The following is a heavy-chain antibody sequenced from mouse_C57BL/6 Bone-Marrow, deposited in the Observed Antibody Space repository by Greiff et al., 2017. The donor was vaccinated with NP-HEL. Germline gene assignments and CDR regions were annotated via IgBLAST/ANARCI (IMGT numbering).Heavy chain of an antibody. J-gene: IGHJ3*01. Sequence: VQLQQSGPELVKPGASVKISCKASGYTFTDYYMNWVKQSHGKSLEWIGDINPNNGGTSYNQKFKGKATLTVDKSSSTAYMELRSLTSEDSAVYYCARTYYYGSGAAWFAYWGQGTLVTVSA. CDR3: ARTYYYGSGAAWFAY. V-gene: IGHV1-26*01. D-gene: IGHD1-1*01. CDR2: INPNNGGT. CDR1: GYTFTDYY.